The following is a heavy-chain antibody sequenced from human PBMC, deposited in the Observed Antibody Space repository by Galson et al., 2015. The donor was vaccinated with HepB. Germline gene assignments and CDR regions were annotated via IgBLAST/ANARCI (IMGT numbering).Heavy chain of an antibody. V-gene: IGHV6-1*01. CDR1: GDSVSSNSAA. D-gene: IGHD3-22*01. CDR3: ASAFDTRPGYYVDTYGMDV. J-gene: IGHJ6*02. CDR2: TYYRSKWYN. Sequence: CAISGDSVSSNSAAWNWIRQSPSRGLEWLGRTYYRSKWYNDYAVSVKSRITINPDTSKNQFSLQLNSVTPEDTAVYYCASAFDTRPGYYVDTYGMDVWGQGTTVTVSS.